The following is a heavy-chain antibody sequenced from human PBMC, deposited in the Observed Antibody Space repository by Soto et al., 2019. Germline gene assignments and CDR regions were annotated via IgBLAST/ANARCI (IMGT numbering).Heavy chain of an antibody. J-gene: IGHJ3*02. V-gene: IGHV4-59*12. D-gene: IGHD4-4*01. Sequence: PSETLSLTCTVSGGSISSYYWSWIRQPPGKGLEWIGYIYYSGSTNYNPSLKSRVTISVDTSKNQFSLKLSSVTAADTAVYYCARDGYSRYAFAIWGQGTMVTVSS. CDR2: IYYSGST. CDR3: ARDGYSRYAFAI. CDR1: GGSISSYY.